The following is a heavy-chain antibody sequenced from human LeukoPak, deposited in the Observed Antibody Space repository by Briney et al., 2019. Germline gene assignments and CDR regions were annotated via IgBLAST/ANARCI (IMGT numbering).Heavy chain of an antibody. CDR3: ARDRQYYDSRGYYS. CDR1: GGSISSYDYY. D-gene: IGHD3-22*01. V-gene: IGHV4-30-4*01. Sequence: SETLSLTCTVSGGSISSYDYYWSWIRQPPGKGLEWIGYIYYSGSTYYNPSLKSRVTISVDTSKNQFSLKLSSVTAADTAVYYCARDRQYYDSRGYYSWGQGTLVTVSS. J-gene: IGHJ5*02. CDR2: IYYSGST.